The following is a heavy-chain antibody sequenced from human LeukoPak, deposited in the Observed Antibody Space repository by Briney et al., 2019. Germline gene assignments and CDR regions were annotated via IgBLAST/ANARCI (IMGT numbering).Heavy chain of an antibody. CDR3: AADRGSSSWYGYYYYGMDV. CDR1: GFTFTSSA. J-gene: IGHJ6*02. Sequence: SVKVSCKASGFTFTSSAVRWVRQARGQRLEWIGWIVVGSGNTNYAQKFQERVTITRDMSTSTAYMELSSLRSEDTAVYYCAADRGSSSWYGYYYYGMDVWGQGTTVTVSS. D-gene: IGHD6-13*01. V-gene: IGHV1-58*01. CDR2: IVVGSGNT.